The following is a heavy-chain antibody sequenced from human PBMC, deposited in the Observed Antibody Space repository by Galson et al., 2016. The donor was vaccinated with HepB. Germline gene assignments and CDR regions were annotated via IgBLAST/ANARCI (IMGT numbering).Heavy chain of an antibody. V-gene: IGHV3-23*01. CDR1: GFTFSTYA. D-gene: IGHD6-19*01. J-gene: IGHJ4*02. CDR2: ISGSGDTT. CDR3: ATVLVKAVAFDS. Sequence: SLRLSCAASGFTFSTYAMSWVRQAPGKGLGWVSLISGSGDTTYYAGSVRGRFIISRDNSKNTLYLQMNSLRAEDTAVYYCATVLVKAVAFDSWGQGALVTVSS.